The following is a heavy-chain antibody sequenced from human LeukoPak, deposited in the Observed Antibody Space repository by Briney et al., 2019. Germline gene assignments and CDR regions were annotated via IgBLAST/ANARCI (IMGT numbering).Heavy chain of an antibody. CDR3: ARDAVLGATPFYFGS. Sequence: GGSLRLSCTASGFIFTSYGMNWVRQAPGKGLEWVSYISSSGSNIFYADSVKGRFTISRDQAKDSVFLQMNSLRAEDTALYFCARDAVLGATPFYFGSWGQGATVTVSS. V-gene: IGHV3-21*04. D-gene: IGHD2-15*01. CDR1: GFIFTSYG. J-gene: IGHJ6*01. CDR2: ISSSGSNI.